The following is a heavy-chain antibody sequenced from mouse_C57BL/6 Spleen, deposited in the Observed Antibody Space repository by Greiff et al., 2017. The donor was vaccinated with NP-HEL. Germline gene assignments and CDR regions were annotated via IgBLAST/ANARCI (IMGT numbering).Heavy chain of an antibody. V-gene: IGHV1-64*01. D-gene: IGHD2-5*01. CDR1: GYTFTSYW. CDR3: ARDSNYPGWYFDV. CDR2: IHPNSGST. J-gene: IGHJ1*03. Sequence: VQLQHPGAELVKPGASVKLSCKASGYTFTSYWMHWVKQRPGQGLEWIGMIHPNSGSTNYNEKFKSKATLTVDKSSSTAYMQLSSLTSEDSAVYYCARDSNYPGWYFDVWGTGTTVTVSS.